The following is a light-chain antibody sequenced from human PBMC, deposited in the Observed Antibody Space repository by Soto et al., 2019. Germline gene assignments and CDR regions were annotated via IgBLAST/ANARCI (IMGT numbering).Light chain of an antibody. Sequence: EIVLTQSPGTLSLSPGERATLSCRASQSVRNSYLAWYQQKPGQAPRLLIYGAYTRATGIPVRFSGSGSGTDFTLTISRLEPEDFAVYYCQKYGSSPPVTFGQGTKVDIK. CDR3: QKYGSSPPVT. V-gene: IGKV3-20*01. CDR2: GAY. J-gene: IGKJ1*01. CDR1: QSVRNSY.